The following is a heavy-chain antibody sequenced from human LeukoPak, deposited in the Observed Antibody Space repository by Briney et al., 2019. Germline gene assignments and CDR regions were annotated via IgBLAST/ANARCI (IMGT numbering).Heavy chain of an antibody. J-gene: IGHJ6*04. CDR1: GGSISSSNW. Sequence: SETLSLTCAVSGGSISSSNWWSWVRQPPGKGLEWIGEIYHSGSTNYNPSLKCRVTISVDKSKNQFSLKLSSVTAADTAVYYCAREEGGPYGDYNDGMDVWGKGTTVTVSS. CDR2: IYHSGST. CDR3: AREEGGPYGDYNDGMDV. V-gene: IGHV4-4*02. D-gene: IGHD4-17*01.